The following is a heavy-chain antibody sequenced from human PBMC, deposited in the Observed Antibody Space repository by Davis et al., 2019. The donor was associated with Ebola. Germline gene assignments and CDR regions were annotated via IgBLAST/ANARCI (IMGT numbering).Heavy chain of an antibody. CDR1: GVSFSSYS. Sequence: GESLKIPRVVSGVSFSSYSLSWVREAPGKGLEWISYISSDSNTIYYADSVKGRFTVSRDNAANSLFLQMSSLRIDDTATYYCANYSIISFGSWGQGTLVAVSS. CDR3: ANYSIISFGS. V-gene: IGHV3-48*04. D-gene: IGHD6-13*01. J-gene: IGHJ4*02. CDR2: ISSDSNTI.